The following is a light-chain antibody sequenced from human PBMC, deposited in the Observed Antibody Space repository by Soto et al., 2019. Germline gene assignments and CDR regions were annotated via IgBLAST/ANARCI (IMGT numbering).Light chain of an antibody. CDR3: QQSYSTPYT. V-gene: IGKV1-39*01. CDR1: QSISIY. J-gene: IGKJ2*01. Sequence: DLPMTQSPSSLSASVGDRVTITCRASQSISIYLNWYQQKPGKAPNLLIYDASSLQSGVPSRFSGSGSGTDFTLTISSLQPEDFARYYCQQSYSTPYTFGQGTKLEIK. CDR2: DAS.